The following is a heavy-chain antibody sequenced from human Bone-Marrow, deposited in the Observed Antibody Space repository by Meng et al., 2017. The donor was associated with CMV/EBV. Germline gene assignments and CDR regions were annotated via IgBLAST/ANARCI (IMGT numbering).Heavy chain of an antibody. V-gene: IGHV4-4*02. Sequence: TCAVSGGSISSSNWWGWVRQPPGKGLEWIGEIYQSESTNYNPSLKSRVTISVDKSKNQFSLKLSSVTAADTAVYYCARVGAARASDYWGQGTLVTVSS. CDR3: ARVGAARASDY. D-gene: IGHD6-6*01. J-gene: IGHJ4*02. CDR1: GGSISSSNW. CDR2: IYQSEST.